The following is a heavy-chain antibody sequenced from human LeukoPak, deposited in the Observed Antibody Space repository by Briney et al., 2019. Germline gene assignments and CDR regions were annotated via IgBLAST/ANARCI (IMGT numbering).Heavy chain of an antibody. CDR2: IKEDGSEK. D-gene: IGHD2-21*01. Sequence: GGSLRLSCAASGFTFSSSWMIWVRQAPGKGLEWVANIKEDGSEKYYVDSVKGRFTISRDNAKNSLYLQMNSLRAEDTAVYYCGRRLCDYLGQGTLVTRPS. CDR3: GRRLCDY. V-gene: IGHV3-7*01. J-gene: IGHJ4*01. CDR1: GFTFSSSW.